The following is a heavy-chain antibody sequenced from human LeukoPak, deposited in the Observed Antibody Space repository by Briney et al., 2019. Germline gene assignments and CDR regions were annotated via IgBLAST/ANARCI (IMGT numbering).Heavy chain of an antibody. J-gene: IGHJ6*03. CDR1: GYSISSGYY. V-gene: IGHV4-38-2*02. CDR2: IYDSGST. D-gene: IGHD6-13*01. Sequence: SETLSLTCTVSGYSISSGYYWGWIRQPPGKGLEWIGSIYDSGSTYYNPSLKSRVTISVDTSKNQFSLQLNSVTPEDTAVYYCARTRIAAAGPTYYYYYMDVWGKGTTVTVSS. CDR3: ARTRIAAAGPTYYYYYMDV.